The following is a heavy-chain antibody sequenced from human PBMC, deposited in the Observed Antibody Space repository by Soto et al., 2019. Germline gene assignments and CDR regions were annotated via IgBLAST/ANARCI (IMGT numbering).Heavy chain of an antibody. D-gene: IGHD3-9*01. Sequence: QLQLQEPGPGLVKPSETLSLTCTVSGGSISSSNYYWGWIRQPPGKGLEWIATMYHSGSTYYNPSLXXRXTXXVATSKKQCSLRLSSVTAADTAVYYCARSASAGWVWGQGALVTVSS. CDR3: ARSASAGWV. CDR2: MYHSGST. J-gene: IGHJ4*02. CDR1: GGSISSSNYY. V-gene: IGHV4-39*01.